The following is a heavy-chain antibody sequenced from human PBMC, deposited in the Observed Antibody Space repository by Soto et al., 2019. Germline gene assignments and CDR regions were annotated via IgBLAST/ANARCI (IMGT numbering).Heavy chain of an antibody. CDR1: CGSISSSNW. J-gene: IGHJ4*02. CDR2: IYHSGTT. D-gene: IGHD5-12*01. Sequence: SETLSLTCAVSCGSISSSNWWSWVRQPPGKGLEWIGEIYHSGTTNYHPSLKSRVTISVDKSKNQFSLKLSSVTAADTAVYYCASQAREGYNSAGYWGQGTLVTVSS. CDR3: ASQAREGYNSAGY. V-gene: IGHV4-4*02.